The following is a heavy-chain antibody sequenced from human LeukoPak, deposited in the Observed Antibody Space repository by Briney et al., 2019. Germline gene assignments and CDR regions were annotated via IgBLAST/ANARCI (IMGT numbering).Heavy chain of an antibody. Sequence: GATVKVSCKASGYTFTSYGISWVRQAPGQGLEWMGWISAYNGNTNYAQRLQGRVTMTTDTSTSTAYMELRSLRSDDTAVYYCARVDSSGYYWYFDLWGRGTLVTVSS. V-gene: IGHV1-18*01. D-gene: IGHD3-22*01. CDR1: GYTFTSYG. J-gene: IGHJ2*01. CDR2: ISAYNGNT. CDR3: ARVDSSGYYWYFDL.